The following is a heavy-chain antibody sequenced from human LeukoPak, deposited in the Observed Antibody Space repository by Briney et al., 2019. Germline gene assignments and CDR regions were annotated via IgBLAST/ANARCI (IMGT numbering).Heavy chain of an antibody. V-gene: IGHV4-38-2*02. CDR3: ARQTYYYDSSGQGDY. CDR1: RYSISSGYY. Sequence: SKTLSLTCSVSRYSISSGYYWAWIRQPPGKGLEWIGSIYHSGSAYYNASLKSRVTISVDTSKNQFSLKLSSVTAADTAVYYCARQTYYYDSSGQGDYWGQGTLVTVSS. J-gene: IGHJ4*02. CDR2: IYHSGSA. D-gene: IGHD3-22*01.